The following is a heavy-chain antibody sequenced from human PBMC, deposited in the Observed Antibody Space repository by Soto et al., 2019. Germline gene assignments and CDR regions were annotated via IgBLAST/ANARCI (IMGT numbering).Heavy chain of an antibody. Sequence: QVQLVQSGAEVKKPGASVKVSCKASGYTFTSYGISWVRQAPGQGLEWMGWISAYNGNTNYAQKLQGRVTMTTDTATSTAYMELRSLRSDDTAVYYCARKQDDYGSGSYYGSWFDPWGQGTLVTVSS. J-gene: IGHJ5*02. D-gene: IGHD3-10*01. CDR3: ARKQDDYGSGSYYGSWFDP. V-gene: IGHV1-18*01. CDR2: ISAYNGNT. CDR1: GYTFTSYG.